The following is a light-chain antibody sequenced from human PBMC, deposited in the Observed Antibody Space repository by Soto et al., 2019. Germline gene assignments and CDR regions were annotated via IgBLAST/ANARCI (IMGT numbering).Light chain of an antibody. CDR2: DAS. CDR3: QEYNSYPWT. J-gene: IGKJ1*01. Sequence: DIQMTQSPSTLSASVGDRVTITCRASQSLGIWLAWHQQKPGKAPKLLIYDASTLKSGVPSRFSGSGSGTKFTLTISSLQPDDFATYYCQEYNSYPWTFGQGTKV. V-gene: IGKV1-5*01. CDR1: QSLGIW.